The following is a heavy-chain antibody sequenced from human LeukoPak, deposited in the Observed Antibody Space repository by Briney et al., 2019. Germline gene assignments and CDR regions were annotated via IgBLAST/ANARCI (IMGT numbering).Heavy chain of an antibody. CDR3: ARAWWDSSGYSIVDY. CDR2: IYYSGST. Sequence: SETLSLTCAVSGVSISSTNYYWGWIRQPPGKGLEWIGSIYYSGSTYYSPSLKSRVTISVDTSKNQFSLRLSSVTAADTAVYYCARAWWDSSGYSIVDYWGQGTLVTVSS. D-gene: IGHD3-22*01. V-gene: IGHV4-39*07. J-gene: IGHJ4*02. CDR1: GVSISSTNYY.